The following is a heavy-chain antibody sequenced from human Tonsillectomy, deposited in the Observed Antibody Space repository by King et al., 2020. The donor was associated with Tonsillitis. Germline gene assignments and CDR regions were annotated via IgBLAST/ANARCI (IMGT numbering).Heavy chain of an antibody. CDR1: GFTFSSYA. CDR3: ANQFLDAP. V-gene: IGHV3-23*04. D-gene: IGHD2/OR15-2a*01. CDR2: ISESGDTT. Sequence: VQLVESGGGLVQPGGSLRLSCAASGFTFSSYAMNWVRQAPGKGLEWVSSISESGDTTDYTDSVKGRFTISRDNSRNTLYLQMNTLRAEDTAVYYCANQFLDAPWGQGALVTVSS. J-gene: IGHJ4*02.